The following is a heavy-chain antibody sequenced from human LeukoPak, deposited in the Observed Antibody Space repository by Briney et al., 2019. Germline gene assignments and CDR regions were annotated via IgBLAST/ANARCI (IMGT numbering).Heavy chain of an antibody. CDR3: ARVGYCSGGSCYPGPRRIYYFDY. CDR1: GGSISSYY. D-gene: IGHD2-15*01. CDR2: IYYSGST. J-gene: IGHJ4*02. Sequence: SETLSLTCTVSGGSISSYYWSWIRQPPGKGLEWIGSIYYSGSTYYNPSLKSRVTISVDTSKNQFSLKLSSVTAADTAVYYCARVGYCSGGSCYPGPRRIYYFDYWGQGTLVTVSS. V-gene: IGHV4-59*12.